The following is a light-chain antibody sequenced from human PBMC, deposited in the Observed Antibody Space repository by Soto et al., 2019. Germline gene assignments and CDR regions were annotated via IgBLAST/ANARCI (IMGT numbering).Light chain of an antibody. Sequence: EIVLTQSPGTLSLSPGEEATLSCRASQNVDSNYLAWYQQKPGQTPRLIIYGASGRADGIPHRFSGSGFGTDFTLTISKVEPEDFAVYYGQQYGTPRSVTFGQGTRL. V-gene: IGKV3-20*01. CDR3: QQYGTPRSVT. CDR2: GAS. J-gene: IGKJ5*01. CDR1: QNVDSNY.